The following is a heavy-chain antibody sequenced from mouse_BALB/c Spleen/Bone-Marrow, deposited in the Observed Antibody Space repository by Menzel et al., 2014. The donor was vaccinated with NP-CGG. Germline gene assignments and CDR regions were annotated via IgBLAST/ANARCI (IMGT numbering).Heavy chain of an antibody. V-gene: IGHV1-54*01. J-gene: IGHJ2*01. CDR2: INPGSGGT. Sequence: VQLQQSGAELVRPGTSVQVSCKASGYAFTNYLIEWVKQRPGQGLEWIGVINPGSGGTNYNEKFKGKATLTADKSSSTAYMQLSSLTSDDSAVYFCARHYFDYWGQGTTLTVSS. CDR1: GYAFTNYL. CDR3: ARHYFDY.